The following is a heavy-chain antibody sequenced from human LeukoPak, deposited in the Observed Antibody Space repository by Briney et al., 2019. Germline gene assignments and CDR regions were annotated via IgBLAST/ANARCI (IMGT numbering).Heavy chain of an antibody. J-gene: IGHJ6*02. CDR3: ARVDARRGYYYYYGMDV. V-gene: IGHV1-2*02. Sequence: ASVKVSCKASGYTFTGYYMHWVRQAPGQGLEWMGCINPNSGGTNYAQKFQGRVTMTRDTSISTAYMELSRLRSDDTAVYYCARVDARRGYYYYYGMDVWGQGTTVTVSS. CDR1: GYTFTGYY. D-gene: IGHD1-14*01. CDR2: INPNSGGT.